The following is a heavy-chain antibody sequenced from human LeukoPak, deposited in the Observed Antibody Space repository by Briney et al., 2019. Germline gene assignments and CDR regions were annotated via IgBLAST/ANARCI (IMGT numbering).Heavy chain of an antibody. V-gene: IGHV4-34*01. CDR2: IYHSGST. Sequence: GSLRLSCAASGFTFSSYGMHWVRQAPGKGLEWIGEIYHSGSTNYNPSLKSRVTISVDTSKNQFSLKLSSVTAADTAVYYCARLLGGYWGQGTLVTVSS. CDR1: GFTFSSYG. J-gene: IGHJ4*02. D-gene: IGHD2/OR15-2a*01. CDR3: ARLLGGY.